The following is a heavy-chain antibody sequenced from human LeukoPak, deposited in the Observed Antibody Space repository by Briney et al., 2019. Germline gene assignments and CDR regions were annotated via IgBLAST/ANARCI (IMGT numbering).Heavy chain of an antibody. Sequence: GASVKVSCKASGGTFSSYAISWVRQAPGQGLEWMGRIIPILGIANYAQKFQGRVTITADKSTSTAYMELSSLRSEDTAVYYCASGTGSHYGNLDYWGQGTLVTVSS. CDR3: ASGTGSHYGNLDY. J-gene: IGHJ4*02. CDR2: IIPILGIA. CDR1: GGTFSSYA. V-gene: IGHV1-69*04. D-gene: IGHD3-10*01.